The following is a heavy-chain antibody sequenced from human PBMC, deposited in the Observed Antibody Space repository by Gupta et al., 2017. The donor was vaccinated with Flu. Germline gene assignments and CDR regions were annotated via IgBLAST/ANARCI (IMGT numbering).Heavy chain of an antibody. Sequence: APGKGLEWVSAISGSGGSTYYADSVKGRFTISRDNSKNTLYLQMNSLRAEDTAVYYCAKVPWPDILTGYYPYWGQGTLVTVSS. J-gene: IGHJ4*02. CDR3: AKVPWPDILTGYYPY. D-gene: IGHD3-9*01. CDR2: ISGSGGST. V-gene: IGHV3-23*01.